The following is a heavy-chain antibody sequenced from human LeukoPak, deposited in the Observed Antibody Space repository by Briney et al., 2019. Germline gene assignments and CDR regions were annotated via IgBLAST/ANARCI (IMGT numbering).Heavy chain of an antibody. J-gene: IGHJ4*02. CDR3: GRDRHWNQGNFDY. Sequence: ASVTVSCTAFGYTITGYYIHWVRQAPGQGLEWMGWINPNNGGTNSAQKFQGRVTMTRDTSIGTAYMELNRLTYDDTAVYYCGRDRHWNQGNFDYWGQGTLVTVSS. V-gene: IGHV1-2*02. D-gene: IGHD1-1*01. CDR1: GYTITGYY. CDR2: INPNNGGT.